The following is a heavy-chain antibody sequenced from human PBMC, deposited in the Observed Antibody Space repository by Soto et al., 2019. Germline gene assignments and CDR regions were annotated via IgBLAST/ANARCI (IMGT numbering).Heavy chain of an antibody. CDR3: ASGASRWYPYFFDS. V-gene: IGHV1-69*01. CDR2: IIPYYNTL. Sequence: QAQVVQSGAEVRKPGSSVKLSCKASEGTFNSYAIAWVRQAPGQGLEWMGGIIPYYNTLNYAQKFQDRVTMTADDCTNAVYMELSSLRSDDTAVYFCASGASRWYPYFFDSWAQGTLVTVSS. D-gene: IGHD6-13*01. CDR1: EGTFNSYA. J-gene: IGHJ4*02.